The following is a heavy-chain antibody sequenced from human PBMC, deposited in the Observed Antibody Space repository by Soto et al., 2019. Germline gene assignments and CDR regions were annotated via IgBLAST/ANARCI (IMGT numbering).Heavy chain of an antibody. Sequence: PSQTLSLTCAITGDSVSSNSAGWSWVRQSPSRGVEWLGRTYYRSKWYYEYAVSVRGRITINPDTSKNQYSLQLNSVTPVDTAVYFCARGEQYSGRIFDYWGQGTLVTVSS. D-gene: IGHD1-26*01. V-gene: IGHV6-1*01. CDR3: ARGEQYSGRIFDY. CDR2: TYYRSKWYY. CDR1: GDSVSSNSAG. J-gene: IGHJ4*01.